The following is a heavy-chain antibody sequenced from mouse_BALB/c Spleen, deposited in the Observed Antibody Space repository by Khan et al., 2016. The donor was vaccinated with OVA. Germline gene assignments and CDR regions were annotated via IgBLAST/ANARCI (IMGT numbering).Heavy chain of an antibody. D-gene: IGHD1-1*01. J-gene: IGHJ3*01. CDR1: GYTFTSYW. V-gene: IGHV1-7*01. CDR3: ANHGSSSAWLTY. Sequence: QVRLQQSGAELAKPGASVKMSCKASGYTFTSYWMHWVKQRPGQGLEWIGYIDPSTGYPDYNQKFRDKATLTADKSSSTAYMQLNSLTSEDSAVYYCANHGSSSAWLTYWGQGTLVTVSA. CDR2: IDPSTGYP.